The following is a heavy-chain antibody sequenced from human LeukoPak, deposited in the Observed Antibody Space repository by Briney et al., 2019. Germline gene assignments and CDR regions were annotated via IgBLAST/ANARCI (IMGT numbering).Heavy chain of an antibody. V-gene: IGHV4-38-2*02. CDR1: GDSISSGNY. J-gene: IGHJ4*02. CDR2: IFHTGST. D-gene: IGHD1-26*01. CDR3: ARLLGLLIDY. Sequence: SETLSLTCTVSGDSISSGNYWGWIRQPPGKGLEWIGSIFHTGSTYFNLPLKSRVTISVDRSKNQFSLKLSSVTAADTAVYYCARLLGLLIDYWGQGTLVTVSS.